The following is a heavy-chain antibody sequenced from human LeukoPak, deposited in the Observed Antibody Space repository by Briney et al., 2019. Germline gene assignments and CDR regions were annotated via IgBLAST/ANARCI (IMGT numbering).Heavy chain of an antibody. Sequence: SETLSLTCTVSGGSIGSSSYYWGWIRQPPGKGLEWIGSIYYSGNTYYNPSLKSRVTISVDTSKNQFSLKLSSVTAADTAVYYCARGGNAFDIWGQGTMVTVSS. J-gene: IGHJ3*02. CDR2: IYYSGNT. CDR3: ARGGNAFDI. V-gene: IGHV4-39*07. CDR1: GGSIGSSSYY. D-gene: IGHD1-26*01.